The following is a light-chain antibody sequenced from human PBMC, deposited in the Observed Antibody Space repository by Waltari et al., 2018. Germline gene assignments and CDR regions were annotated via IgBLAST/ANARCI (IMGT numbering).Light chain of an antibody. CDR3: QQNYYTPWT. CDR1: QSISTY. CDR2: AAS. V-gene: IGKV1-39*01. Sequence: SLSASVGDRVTITCRASQSISTYLNWYQQKPGKAPKLLIYAASNLQSGVPSRFSGSRSGTDFTLSISSLQPEDFATYYCQQNYYTPWTFGQGTKVEI. J-gene: IGKJ1*01.